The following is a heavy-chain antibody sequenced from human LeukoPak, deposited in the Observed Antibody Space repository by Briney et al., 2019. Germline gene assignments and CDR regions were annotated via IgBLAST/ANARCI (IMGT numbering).Heavy chain of an antibody. Sequence: GGSLRLSCAASGFTFSSYAMSWVRQAPGKGLEWVARTRNKANSYTTEYAASVKGRFTISRDVSKNSLYLQMNSLKTEDTAVYYCTRSSDSSGYRAFDIWGQGTMVTVSS. D-gene: IGHD3-22*01. CDR2: TRNKANSYTT. CDR1: GFTFSSYA. V-gene: IGHV3-72*01. J-gene: IGHJ3*02. CDR3: TRSSDSSGYRAFDI.